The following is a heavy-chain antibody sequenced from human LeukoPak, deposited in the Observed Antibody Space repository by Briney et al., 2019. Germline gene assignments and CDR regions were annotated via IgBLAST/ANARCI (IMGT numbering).Heavy chain of an antibody. CDR1: GGSISSSSYY. Sequence: PSETLSLTCTVSGGSISSSSYYWGWIRQPPGKGLEWIGSIYYSGNTYYNPSLKSRVTISVDTSKNQFSLNLSSVTAAETAVYYCSFYEVVVSAGRFIDYWGQGTLVTVSS. CDR3: SFYEVVVSAGRFIDY. D-gene: IGHD2-15*01. V-gene: IGHV4-39*01. J-gene: IGHJ4*02. CDR2: IYYSGNT.